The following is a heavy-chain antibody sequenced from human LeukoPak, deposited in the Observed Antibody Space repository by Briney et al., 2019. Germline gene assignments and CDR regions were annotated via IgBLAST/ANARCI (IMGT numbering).Heavy chain of an antibody. CDR3: ARPRSPYYYDSRAAFDI. V-gene: IGHV5-51*01. Sequence: GESLKISCKGSGYSFTSYWIGWVRQMPGKGLEWMGIIYPGDSDTRYSPSFQGQVTILADKSISTAYLQWSSLKASDTALYYCARPRSPYYYDSRAAFDIWGQGTMVTVSS. D-gene: IGHD3-22*01. CDR1: GYSFTSYW. J-gene: IGHJ3*02. CDR2: IYPGDSDT.